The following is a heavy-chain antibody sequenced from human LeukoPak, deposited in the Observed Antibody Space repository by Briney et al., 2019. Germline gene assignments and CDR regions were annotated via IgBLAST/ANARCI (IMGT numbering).Heavy chain of an antibody. J-gene: IGHJ6*03. V-gene: IGHV3-21*04. CDR3: ARSRAKVYYYYMDV. CDR2: ISDSSTYI. Sequence: PGGSLRLSCAASGFTFSTYTMNWVRQAPGKGLEWVSSISDSSTYIYYADSLKGRFTISRDNAKNSLYLQMNSLRAEDTAVYYCARSRAKVYYYYMDVWGKGTTVTISS. CDR1: GFTFSTYT.